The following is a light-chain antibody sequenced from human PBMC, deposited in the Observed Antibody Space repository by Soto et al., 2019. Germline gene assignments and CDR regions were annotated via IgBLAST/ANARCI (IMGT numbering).Light chain of an antibody. J-gene: IGKJ3*01. CDR1: QSISSY. CDR3: QQYNNWPSFT. V-gene: IGKV1-39*01. Sequence: DIQMTKSPASLSASVGDRVTITCRASQSISSYLNWYGQKPGKAPTLLIFSASSLQSGVPSRFSGSGSGTDFTLTIISLQSEDFAVYYCQQYNNWPSFTFGPGTKVAI. CDR2: SAS.